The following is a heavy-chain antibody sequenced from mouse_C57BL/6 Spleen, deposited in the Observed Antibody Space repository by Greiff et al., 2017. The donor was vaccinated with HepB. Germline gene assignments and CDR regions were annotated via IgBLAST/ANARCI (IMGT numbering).Heavy chain of an antibody. CDR3: ARSHYSSSGFDY. J-gene: IGHJ3*01. Sequence: QVQLQQSGAELVKPGASVKISCKASGYSFSSYWMNWVKQRPGKGLEWIGLIYPGDGDTNYNGKFKGKATLTADKSSSTAYMQLSSLTSEDSAVYFCARSHYSSSGFDYWGQGTLVTVSA. V-gene: IGHV1-80*01. CDR1: GYSFSSYW. CDR2: IYPGDGDT. D-gene: IGHD1-1*01.